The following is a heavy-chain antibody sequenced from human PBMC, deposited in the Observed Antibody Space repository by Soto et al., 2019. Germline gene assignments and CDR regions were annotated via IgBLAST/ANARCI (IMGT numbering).Heavy chain of an antibody. CDR2: IYHSGST. CDR3: ARDIVAVPAAKGRWFDP. V-gene: IGHV4-61*08. Sequence: SETLSLTCAVSGGSISSGGYSWSWIRQPPGKGLEWIGYIYHSGSTNYNPSLKSRVTISVDTSKNQFSLKLSSVTAADTAVYYCARDIVAVPAAKGRWFDPWGQGTLVTVSS. J-gene: IGHJ5*02. CDR1: GGSISSGGYS. D-gene: IGHD2-2*01.